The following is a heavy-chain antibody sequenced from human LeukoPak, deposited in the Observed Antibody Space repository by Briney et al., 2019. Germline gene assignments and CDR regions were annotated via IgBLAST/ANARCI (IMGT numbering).Heavy chain of an antibody. J-gene: IGHJ4*02. CDR2: ISGSGGNT. Sequence: GGSLRLSCAASGLTFSDYYMSGVRQAPGKGLEWVSAISGSGGNTFYADSVKGRFTISRDNSKNTLYLQMNSLRAEDTAVYYCARGHSLDAYRGYDYWGRGTLVTVSS. CDR1: GLTFSDYY. CDR3: ARGHSLDAYRGYDY. D-gene: IGHD5-12*01. V-gene: IGHV3-23*01.